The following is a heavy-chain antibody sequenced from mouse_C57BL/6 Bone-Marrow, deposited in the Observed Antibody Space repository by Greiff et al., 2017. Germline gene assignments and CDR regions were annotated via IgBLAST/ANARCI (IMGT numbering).Heavy chain of an antibody. Sequence: EVQEVESGGGLVQPKGSLKLSCAASGFSFNTYAMNWVRQAPGKGLEWVARIRSKSNNYATYYADSVKDKFTISRDDSESMLYLQMNNLKTEDTAMYYCVSSGNYFDYWGQGTTLTVSS. CDR3: VSSGNYFDY. CDR2: IRSKSNNYAT. CDR1: GFSFNTYA. V-gene: IGHV10-1*01. J-gene: IGHJ2*01.